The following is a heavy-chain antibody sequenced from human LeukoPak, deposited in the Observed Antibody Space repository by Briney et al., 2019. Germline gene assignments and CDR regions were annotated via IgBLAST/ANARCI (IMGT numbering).Heavy chain of an antibody. CDR2: ISYDGNNK. CDR3: ARDLHKAAEYYFDC. Sequence: PGGSLRLSCAASGFTFGSHAMHWVRQAPGKGLEWVSVISYDGNNKYYADSVKGRFTISRDNPRNTLYLQMNSLRAEDTAVYFCARDLHKAAEYYFDCWGQGTLVTVSS. V-gene: IGHV3-30*04. CDR1: GFTFGSHA. J-gene: IGHJ4*02.